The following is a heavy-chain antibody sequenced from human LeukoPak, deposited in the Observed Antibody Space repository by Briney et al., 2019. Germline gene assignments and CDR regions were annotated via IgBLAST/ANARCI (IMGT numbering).Heavy chain of an antibody. CDR3: ARGRDAWWLQLGGTSPFDY. Sequence: PSGTLSLTCAVYGVSFSDYYWNWIRQPPGKGLEWIGEINHSGSTNYNPSLKSRVTISIDTSKNQFSLKLSSVTAADTAVYYCARGRDAWWLQLGGTSPFDYWGQGTLVTVSS. J-gene: IGHJ4*02. CDR1: GVSFSDYY. V-gene: IGHV4-34*01. D-gene: IGHD5-24*01. CDR2: INHSGST.